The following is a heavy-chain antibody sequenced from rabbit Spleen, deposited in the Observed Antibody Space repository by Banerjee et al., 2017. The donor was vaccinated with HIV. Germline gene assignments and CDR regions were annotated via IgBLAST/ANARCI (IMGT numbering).Heavy chain of an antibody. CDR3: AKAAGLVGYASNL. D-gene: IGHD6-1*01. V-gene: IGHV1S40*01. Sequence: QSLEESGGDLVKPGASLTLTCTASGFSFSSGQDMCWVRQAPGKGLEWIACIYGGSSGSTYYASWAKGRFTISKTSSTTVTLQMTSLTAADTATYFCAKAAGLVGYASNLWGQGTLVTVS. CDR2: IYGGSSGST. J-gene: IGHJ4*01. CDR1: GFSFSSGQD.